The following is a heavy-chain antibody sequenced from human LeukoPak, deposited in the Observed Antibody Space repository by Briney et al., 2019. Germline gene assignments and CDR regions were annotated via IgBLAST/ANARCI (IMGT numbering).Heavy chain of an antibody. V-gene: IGHV3-21*01. CDR2: ISSSSSYI. Sequence: SGGSLRLSCAASGFTFSSYEMNWVRQAPGKGLEWVSSISSSSSYIYYADSVKGRFTISRDNAKNSLYLQMNSLRAEDTAVYYCARVEMATDHWGQGTLVTVSS. CDR3: ARVEMATDH. J-gene: IGHJ4*02. CDR1: GFTFSSYE. D-gene: IGHD5-24*01.